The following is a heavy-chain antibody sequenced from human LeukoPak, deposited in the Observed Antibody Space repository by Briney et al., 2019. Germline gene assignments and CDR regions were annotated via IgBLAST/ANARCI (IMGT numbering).Heavy chain of an antibody. CDR1: GFTFSSYA. V-gene: IGHV3-23*01. CDR3: AKEGATVTTVFDY. J-gene: IGHJ4*02. D-gene: IGHD4-11*01. Sequence: PGGSLRLSCAASGFTFSSYAMSWVRQAPGKGLEWVSTITDSGGTTFYADSVKGRFTISRDNSKNTVYLQMNSLRAEDTAVYYCAKEGATVTTVFDYWGQGTLVTVSS. CDR2: ITDSGGTT.